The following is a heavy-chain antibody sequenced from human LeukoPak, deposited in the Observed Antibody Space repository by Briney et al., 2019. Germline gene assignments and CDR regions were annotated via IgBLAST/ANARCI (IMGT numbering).Heavy chain of an antibody. CDR3: ARHSWFDP. CDR2: IYYSGST. Sequence: PSETLSLTXTVSGGSISSSSYYWGWIRQPPGKGLEWIGSIYYSGSTYYNPSLKSRVTISVDTSKNQFSLKLSSVTAADTAVYYCARHSWFDPWGQGTLVTVSS. V-gene: IGHV4-39*01. J-gene: IGHJ5*02. CDR1: GGSISSSSYY.